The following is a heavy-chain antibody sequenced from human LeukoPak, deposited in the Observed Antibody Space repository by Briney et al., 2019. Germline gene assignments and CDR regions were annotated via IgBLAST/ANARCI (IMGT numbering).Heavy chain of an antibody. CDR2: INSDGSNT. D-gene: IGHD1-26*01. V-gene: IGHV3-74*01. Sequence: PGGSLRLSCGASGFTFSNYWMNWVRQAPGKGLVWVSHINSDGSNTNYADSVKGRFTISRDNAKNTLYLQMNSLRAEDTAVYYCARDVGASAPDAFDIWGQGTMVTVSS. CDR1: GFTFSNYW. J-gene: IGHJ3*02. CDR3: ARDVGASAPDAFDI.